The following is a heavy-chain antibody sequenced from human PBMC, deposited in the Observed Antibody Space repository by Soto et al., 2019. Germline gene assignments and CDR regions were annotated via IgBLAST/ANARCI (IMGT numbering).Heavy chain of an antibody. V-gene: IGHV3-30*03. J-gene: IGHJ4*02. CDR2: ISFDGDK. Sequence: QVQLVESGGGVVQPGTSLRLSCTASGFSFSNSGMQWVRQTPGKGLEWVALISFDGDKYYVDSVKGRFTISRDNPTNTVYLQMNRLRPEDTAVYYCARDYARGWCQFWCQGTLGTVSS. CDR3: ARDYARGWCQF. D-gene: IGHD2-8*02. CDR1: GFSFSNSG.